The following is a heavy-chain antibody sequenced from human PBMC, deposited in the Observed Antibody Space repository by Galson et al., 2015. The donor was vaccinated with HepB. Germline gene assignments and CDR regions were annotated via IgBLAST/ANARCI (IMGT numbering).Heavy chain of an antibody. CDR2: ISYDGSNK. V-gene: IGHV3-30*18. Sequence: SLRLSCAASGFTFSSYGMHWVRQAPGKGLEWVAVISYDGSNKYYADSVKGRFTISRDNSKNTLYLQMNSLRAEDTAVYYCAKDVVAFLFRSWFDPWDQGTLVTVSS. D-gene: IGHD5-12*01. J-gene: IGHJ5*02. CDR3: AKDVVAFLFRSWFDP. CDR1: GFTFSSYG.